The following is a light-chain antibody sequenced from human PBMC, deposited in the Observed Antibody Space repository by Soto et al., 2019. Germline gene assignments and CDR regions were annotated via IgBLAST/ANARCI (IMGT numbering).Light chain of an antibody. Sequence: EIVMTQSPATLSVSPGESATLSCRASQSVSNNLTWYQQKPGQPPRLLIYGASTRATGVPGRFSGSGSGTEFTLTISSLQSEDFAVYYCQQSYSTPRTFGQGTKVEIK. CDR2: GAS. V-gene: IGKV3-15*01. J-gene: IGKJ1*01. CDR1: QSVSNN. CDR3: QQSYSTPRT.